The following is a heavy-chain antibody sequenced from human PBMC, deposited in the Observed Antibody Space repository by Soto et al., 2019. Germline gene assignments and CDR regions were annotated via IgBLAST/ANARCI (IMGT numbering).Heavy chain of an antibody. Sequence: GGSLRLSCAASGFTFSSYAMHWVRQAPGKGLEWVAVISYDGSNKYYADSVKGRFTISRDNSKNTLYLQMNSLRAEDTAVYYCARDDTREQDIVVVVAATFNYYGMDVWGQGTTVTVSS. J-gene: IGHJ6*02. CDR1: GFTFSSYA. V-gene: IGHV3-30-3*01. CDR2: ISYDGSNK. D-gene: IGHD2-15*01. CDR3: ARDDTREQDIVVVVAATFNYYGMDV.